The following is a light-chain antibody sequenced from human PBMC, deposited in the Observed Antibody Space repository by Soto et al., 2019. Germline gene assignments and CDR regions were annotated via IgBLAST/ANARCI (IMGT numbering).Light chain of an antibody. CDR1: QSISSW. Sequence: IQMTQSPFTPAASVGDKVTLTFRASQSISSWMAWYQQKPGKAPKLLIYTASSLQSGVPSRFSGSGSGTEFTLTISSLQPDDFATYYCQQYHSWTFGQGTKVHIK. CDR2: TAS. J-gene: IGKJ1*01. V-gene: IGKV1-5*03. CDR3: QQYHSWT.